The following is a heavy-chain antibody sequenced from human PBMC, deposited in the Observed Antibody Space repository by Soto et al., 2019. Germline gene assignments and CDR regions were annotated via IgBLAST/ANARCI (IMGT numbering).Heavy chain of an antibody. CDR3: ARVGGDYDYAVDV. Sequence: QVHLQQWGAGLLKPSETLSLNCAVYGGSFYWTWIRQPPGKGLEWIGEIRHSGSTNYNPSLKSRVSISIDRSKSQVSLTVYSVTAADTAVYYCARVGGDYDYAVDVWGQGTTVTVSS. CDR2: IRHSGST. D-gene: IGHD4-17*01. CDR1: GGSFY. J-gene: IGHJ6*02. V-gene: IGHV4-34*01.